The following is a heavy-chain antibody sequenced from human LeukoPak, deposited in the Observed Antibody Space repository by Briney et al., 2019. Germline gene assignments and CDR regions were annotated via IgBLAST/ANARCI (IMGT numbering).Heavy chain of an antibody. Sequence: GGSLSLSCAASGFTFSDYYMGWIRQAPGKGLEWVSHITTSGSPIYYADSVKGRFTMSRDNAKKSLYLQMNSLRAEDTAVYYCARAKYDSSGYYYSGFDIWGQGTMVTVSS. CDR2: ITTSGSPI. D-gene: IGHD3-22*01. J-gene: IGHJ3*02. V-gene: IGHV3-11*04. CDR3: ARAKYDSSGYYYSGFDI. CDR1: GFTFSDYY.